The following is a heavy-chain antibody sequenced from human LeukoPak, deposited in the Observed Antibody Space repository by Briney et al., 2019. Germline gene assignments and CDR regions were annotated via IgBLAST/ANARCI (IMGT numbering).Heavy chain of an antibody. V-gene: IGHV3-33*01. CDR3: AAEYYYDSSGPLGI. D-gene: IGHD3-22*01. Sequence: PGGSLRLSCAASGFTFSSYGMHWVRQGPGKGLEWLAVIWYDGSNKYYADSVKGRSTISRDNSKNTLHLQMNSLRAEDTAVYYCAAEYYYDSSGPLGIWGQGTMVTVSS. CDR1: GFTFSSYG. J-gene: IGHJ3*02. CDR2: IWYDGSNK.